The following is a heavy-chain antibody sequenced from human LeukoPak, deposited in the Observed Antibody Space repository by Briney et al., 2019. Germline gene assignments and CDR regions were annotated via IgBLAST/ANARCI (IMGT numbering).Heavy chain of an antibody. CDR1: SGSISSYY. D-gene: IGHD3-10*01. CDR2: IYYSGST. Sequence: SETLSLTCTVSSGSISSYYWSWIRQPPGKGLEWIRHIYYSGSTNYNPSLKSRVTISVDTSKNQFSLKLSSVTAADTAVYYCARRSLLNYYGSGNLDPWGQGTLVTVSS. J-gene: IGHJ5*02. CDR3: ARRSLLNYYGSGNLDP. V-gene: IGHV4-59*01.